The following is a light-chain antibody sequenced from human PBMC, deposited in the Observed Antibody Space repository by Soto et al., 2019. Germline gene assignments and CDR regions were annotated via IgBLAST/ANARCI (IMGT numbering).Light chain of an antibody. CDR2: LNSDGSH. CDR3: QTWGTGIPV. Sequence: QAVVTQSPSASASLGASVKLTCTLSSGHSRYAIAWHQQQPEKGPRYLMKLNSDGSHDKGDGIPDRFSGSSSGAERYLTISSLQSEDEADYYCQTWGTGIPVFGGGTKVTVL. V-gene: IGLV4-69*01. CDR1: SGHSRYA. J-gene: IGLJ3*02.